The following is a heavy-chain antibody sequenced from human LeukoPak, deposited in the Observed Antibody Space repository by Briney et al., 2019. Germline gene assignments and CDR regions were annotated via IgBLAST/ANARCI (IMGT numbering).Heavy chain of an antibody. CDR2: ISSSSSYI. Sequence: GGSLRLSCAASGFTFSSYSMNWVRQAPGKGLEWVSSISSSSSYIYYADSVKGRFTISRDNAKNSLYLQMNSLRAEDTAVYYCAKDARVVGATYSDYWGQGTLVSVSS. D-gene: IGHD1-26*01. CDR1: GFTFSSYS. V-gene: IGHV3-21*04. CDR3: AKDARVVGATYSDY. J-gene: IGHJ4*02.